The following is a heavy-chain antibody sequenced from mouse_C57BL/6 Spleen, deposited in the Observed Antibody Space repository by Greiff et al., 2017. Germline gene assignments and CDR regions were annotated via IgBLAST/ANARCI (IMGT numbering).Heavy chain of an antibody. CDR1: GFSLSTSGMG. Sequence: QVTLKESGPGILQSSQTLSLTCSFSGFSLSTSGMGVSWIRQPSGKGLEWLAHIYWDDDKRYNPSLKRRLTISKDTSRNQVFLKITSVDTADTATDYCARYDYDGRVRDFDVWGTGTTVTVSS. J-gene: IGHJ1*03. CDR2: IYWDDDK. CDR3: ARYDYDGRVRDFDV. D-gene: IGHD2-4*01. V-gene: IGHV8-12*01.